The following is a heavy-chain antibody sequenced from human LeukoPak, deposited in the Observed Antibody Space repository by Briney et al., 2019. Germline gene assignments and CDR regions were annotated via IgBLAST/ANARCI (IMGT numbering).Heavy chain of an antibody. D-gene: IGHD2-2*01. CDR2: ISGSGGST. J-gene: IGHJ4*02. CDR3: AKGGYASMARFDY. CDR1: GFTFSSYA. Sequence: GGSLRLSCAASGFTFSSYAMSWVRQAPGKGLEWVSAISGSGGSTYYADSVKGRSTISRDNSKNTLYLQMNSLRAEDTAVYYCAKGGYASMARFDYWGQGTLVTVSS. V-gene: IGHV3-23*01.